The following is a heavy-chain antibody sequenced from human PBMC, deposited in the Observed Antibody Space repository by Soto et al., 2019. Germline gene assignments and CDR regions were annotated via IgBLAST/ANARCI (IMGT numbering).Heavy chain of an antibody. D-gene: IGHD3-22*01. V-gene: IGHV3-53*01. J-gene: IGHJ1*01. CDR2: IYSGGST. CDR3: ARDRVESGYPEYFQH. Sequence: GGSLRLSCAASGFTVSSNYMSWVRQAPGKGLEWVSVIYSGGSTYYADSVKGRFTISRDNSKNTLYLQMNSLRAEDTAVYYCARDRVESGYPEYFQHWGQGTLVTVAS. CDR1: GFTVSSNY.